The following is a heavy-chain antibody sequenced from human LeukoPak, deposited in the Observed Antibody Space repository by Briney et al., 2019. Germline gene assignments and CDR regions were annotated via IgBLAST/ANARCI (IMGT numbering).Heavy chain of an antibody. CDR3: ARDPNNWNSRYYYYGMDV. V-gene: IGHV3-21*01. CDR1: GFTFSSYA. D-gene: IGHD1-20*01. Sequence: GRSLRLSCAASGFTFSSYAMNWVRQAPGKGLEWVSSISSSSSYIYYADSVKGRFTIPRDNAKNSLYLQMNSLRAEDTAVYYCARDPNNWNSRYYYYGMDVWGQGTTVTVSS. CDR2: ISSSSSYI. J-gene: IGHJ6*02.